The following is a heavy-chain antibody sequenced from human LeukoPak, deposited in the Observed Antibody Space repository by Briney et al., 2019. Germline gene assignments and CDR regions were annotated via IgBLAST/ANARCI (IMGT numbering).Heavy chain of an antibody. CDR1: GFTFSLYA. CDR2: ITGSGGTT. CDR3: AKHNSGNFIYFDS. J-gene: IGHJ4*02. Sequence: GGSLRLPCAASGFTFSLYAMSWVRQAPGKGLEWVSGITGSGGTTYYADSVKGRFTLSRDNSKNTLYLQMNSLGAEDTAVYYCAKHNSGNFIYFDSWGQGALVTVSS. D-gene: IGHD1-26*01. V-gene: IGHV3-23*01.